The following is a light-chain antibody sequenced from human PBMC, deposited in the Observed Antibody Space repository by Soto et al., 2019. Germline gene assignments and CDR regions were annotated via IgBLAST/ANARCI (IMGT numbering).Light chain of an antibody. CDR2: LGS. CDR1: QSLLHSNGYNY. CDR3: MQALQTPIT. J-gene: IGKJ5*01. V-gene: IGKV2-28*01. Sequence: DIVMTQSPLSLPVTPGEPASISCRSNQSLLHSNGYNYLDWNLQKPGQSPQLLIYLGSNRASGVPDRFSGSGSGTDFTLKISRVEAEDVGVYYCMQALQTPITFGQGTRLEIK.